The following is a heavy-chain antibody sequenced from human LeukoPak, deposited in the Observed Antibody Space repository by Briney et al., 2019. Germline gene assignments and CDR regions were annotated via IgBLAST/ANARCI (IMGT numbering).Heavy chain of an antibody. CDR2: IYYSGST. CDR1: GGSISSSSNY. CDR3: ARKDGDY. J-gene: IGHJ4*02. Sequence: PSETLSLTCIVSGGSISSSSNYWGWIRQPPGKGLEWIGNIYYSGSTYYIPSLKSRVAMSVDLTKNQLSLKLTSVTAADTAMYYCARKDGDYWGRGTLVTVSS. V-gene: IGHV4-39*07.